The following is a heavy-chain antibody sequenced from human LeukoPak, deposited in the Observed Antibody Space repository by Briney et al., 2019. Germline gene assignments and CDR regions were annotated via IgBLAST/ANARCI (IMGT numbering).Heavy chain of an antibody. CDR2: IYYSGSN. D-gene: IGHD1-14*01. Sequence: PSGTLSVTCADSVGSLSSSSYYWGWIRQPPGKELEWLGCIYYSGSNYYNPPLKSRSTIPVDTPNNQFSLQLSSVTAAATPGYSCARAGTAFDYWGQGTLVTVSS. CDR1: VGSLSSSSYY. V-gene: IGHV4-39*07. J-gene: IGHJ4*02. CDR3: ARAGTAFDY.